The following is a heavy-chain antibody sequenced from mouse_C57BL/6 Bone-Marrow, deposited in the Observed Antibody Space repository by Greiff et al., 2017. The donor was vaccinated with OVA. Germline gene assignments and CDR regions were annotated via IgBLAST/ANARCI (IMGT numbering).Heavy chain of an antibody. J-gene: IGHJ4*01. CDR3: ARPFYGSSSYYYAMDY. Sequence: VQLQQSGAELVKPGASVKISCKASGYAFSSYWMNWVKQRPGKGLEWIGQIYPGDGDTNYNGKFRGKATLTADKSSSTAYMQLSSLTSEDSAVYFCARPFYGSSSYYYAMDYWGQGTSVTVSS. CDR2: IYPGDGDT. CDR1: GYAFSSYW. V-gene: IGHV1-80*01. D-gene: IGHD1-1*01.